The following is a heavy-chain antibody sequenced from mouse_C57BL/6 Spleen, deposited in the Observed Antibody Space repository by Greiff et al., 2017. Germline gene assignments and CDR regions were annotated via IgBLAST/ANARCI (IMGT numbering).Heavy chain of an antibody. CDR1: GYTFTSYW. Sequence: QVQLQQPGAELVMPGASVKLSCKASGYTFTSYWMHWVKQRPGQGLEWIGEIDPSDSYTNYNQKFKGKSTLTVDKSSSTAYMQLSSLTSEDSAVYYCARFYSNNDYGGQGTSLTVSS. CDR3: ARFYSNNDY. CDR2: IDPSDSYT. J-gene: IGHJ4*01. D-gene: IGHD2-5*01. V-gene: IGHV1-69*01.